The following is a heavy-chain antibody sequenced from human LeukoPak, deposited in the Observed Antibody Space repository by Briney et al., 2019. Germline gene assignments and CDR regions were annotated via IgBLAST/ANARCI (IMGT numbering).Heavy chain of an antibody. CDR3: ARDVSWGTSYFDY. CDR2: INWNGGST. D-gene: IGHD1-1*01. Sequence: RSLRLASIAPGYTFDDHGMSWVRQAHGKGIEWVSNINWNGGSTGYVDSVKGRFTISRDNGKNSLYLQMNSLRVEDTAFYYCARDVSWGTSYFDYWGQGILVTVSS. CDR1: GYTFDDHG. V-gene: IGHV3-20*04. J-gene: IGHJ4*02.